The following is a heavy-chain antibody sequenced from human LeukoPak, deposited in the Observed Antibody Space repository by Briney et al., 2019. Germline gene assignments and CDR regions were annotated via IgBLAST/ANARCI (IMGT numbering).Heavy chain of an antibody. CDR3: ARTPLVSYFDY. CDR2: VSGSAGTT. CDR1: GFTFSSYA. D-gene: IGHD3-10*01. J-gene: IGHJ4*02. V-gene: IGHV3-23*01. Sequence: PGGSVRLSCAASGFTFSSYAMSWVRQAPGKGLEWVSAVSGSAGTTYYADSVKGRFTISRDNSKNTLYLQMNNLRAEDTALYYCARTPLVSYFDYWGQGTLVTVSS.